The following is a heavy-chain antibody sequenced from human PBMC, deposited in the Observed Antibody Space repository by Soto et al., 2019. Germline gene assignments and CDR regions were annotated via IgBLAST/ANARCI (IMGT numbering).Heavy chain of an antibody. CDR2: ISAYNGNT. D-gene: IGHD2-21*02. J-gene: IGHJ6*02. CDR3: ARDRGGNSPYGMDV. CDR1: GYTFTSYG. Sequence: GASVKVSCKASGYTFTSYGISWVRQAPGQGLEWMGWISAYNGNTNYAQKLQGRVTMTTDASTSTAYMELRSLRSDDTAVYYCARDRGGNSPYGMDVWGQGTTVTVSS. V-gene: IGHV1-18*04.